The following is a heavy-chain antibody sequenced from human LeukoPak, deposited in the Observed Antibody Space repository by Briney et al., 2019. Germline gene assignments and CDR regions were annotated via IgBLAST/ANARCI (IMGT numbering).Heavy chain of an antibody. D-gene: IGHD6-19*01. CDR1: GFTFSSYA. J-gene: IGHJ4*02. CDR2: IKEDGNEI. V-gene: IGHV3-7*01. CDR3: ATGGAVAGRFAY. Sequence: GGSLRLSCAASGFTFSSYAMSWVRQAPGKGLEWVAKIKEDGNEIYYVDSVKGRFTISRDNTKNSLLLQMNSLRAEDTAVYYCATGGAVAGRFAYWGQGTLVTVSS.